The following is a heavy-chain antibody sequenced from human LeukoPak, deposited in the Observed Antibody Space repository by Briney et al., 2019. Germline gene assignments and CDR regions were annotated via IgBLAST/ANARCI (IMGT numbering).Heavy chain of an antibody. CDR1: GYSFSNYW. V-gene: IGHV5-51*01. D-gene: IGHD3-9*01. J-gene: IGHJ4*02. CDR2: IYPGDSDI. Sequence: GESLKISCKSSGYSFSNYWIGWVRQMPGKGLEWMGIIYPGDSDIRYSPSFQGQVTISADKSISTAYLQWRSLKASDTAMYYCASTYNNDWDYWGQGTLVTVSS. CDR3: ASTYNNDWDY.